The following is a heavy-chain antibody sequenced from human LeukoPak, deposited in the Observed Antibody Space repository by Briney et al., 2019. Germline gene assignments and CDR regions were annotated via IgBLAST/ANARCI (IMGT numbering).Heavy chain of an antibody. CDR1: GYTFTGYY. CDR2: INPNSGGT. V-gene: IGHV1-2*02. D-gene: IGHD6-13*01. J-gene: IGHJ4*02. Sequence: ASVKVSCKASGYTFTGYYMHWVRQAPGQGLEWMGWINPNSGGTNYAQKFQGRVTTTRDTSISTAYMELSRLRSDDAAVYYCAQGIAAGKTAYYFDYWGQGTLVTVSS. CDR3: AQGIAAGKTAYYFDY.